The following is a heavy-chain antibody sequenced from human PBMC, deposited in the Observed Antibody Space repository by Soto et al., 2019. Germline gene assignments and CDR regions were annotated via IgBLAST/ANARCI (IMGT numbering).Heavy chain of an antibody. Sequence: SETLSLTCTVSGGSISSYYWSWIRQPPGKGLEWIGYIYYSWSTNYNPSLKSRVTISVDTSKNQFSLKLSSVTAADTAVYYCARCDGDYEYFQHWGQGTLVTVSS. CDR2: IYYSWST. CDR3: ARCDGDYEYFQH. V-gene: IGHV4-59*01. CDR1: GGSISSYY. J-gene: IGHJ1*01. D-gene: IGHD4-17*01.